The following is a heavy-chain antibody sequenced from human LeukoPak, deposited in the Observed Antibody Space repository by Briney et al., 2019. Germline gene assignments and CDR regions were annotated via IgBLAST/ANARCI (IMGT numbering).Heavy chain of an antibody. J-gene: IGHJ4*02. CDR3: ARVRTMVRGVIDY. D-gene: IGHD3-10*01. V-gene: IGHV1-46*01. CDR2: INPSGGST. Sequence: ASVKVSCKASGYTFTSFDINWVRQATGQGLEWMGIINPSGGSTSYAQKFQGRVTMTRDTSTSTVYMELSSLRSEDTAVYYCARVRTMVRGVIDYWGQGTLVTVSS. CDR1: GYTFTSFD.